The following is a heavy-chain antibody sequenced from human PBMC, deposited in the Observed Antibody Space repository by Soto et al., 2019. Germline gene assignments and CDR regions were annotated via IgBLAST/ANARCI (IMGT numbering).Heavy chain of an antibody. CDR3: ARDDDFPDNGLDY. D-gene: IGHD1-1*01. V-gene: IGHV3-33*01. J-gene: IGHJ4*02. Sequence: QVQLVESGGGVVQPGRSLRLSCAASGFTFSNYGMHWVHQAPGKGLEWVAVIVKDGSLQHYGDSVKGRFTISRDNSKNMLFLQMESLRAEDTAVYYCARDDDFPDNGLDYWGQGILVTVSS. CDR1: GFTFSNYG. CDR2: IVKDGSLQ.